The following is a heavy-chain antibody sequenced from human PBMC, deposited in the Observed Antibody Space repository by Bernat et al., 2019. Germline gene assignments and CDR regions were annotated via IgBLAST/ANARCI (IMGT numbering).Heavy chain of an antibody. CDR2: IYYSGSA. D-gene: IGHD5-24*01. J-gene: IGHJ4*02. CDR1: GGSISSGDYY. V-gene: IGHV4-30-4*01. CDR3: VRVHDGYRNDY. Sequence: QVQLQESGPGLVKPSQTLSLTCTVSGGSISSGDYYWSWIRQPPGKGLEWIGYIYYSGSAYYNPSLKSRVTISADTSKNQFSLKLSSVTAADTAVYYCVRVHDGYRNDYWGQGTLVTVSS.